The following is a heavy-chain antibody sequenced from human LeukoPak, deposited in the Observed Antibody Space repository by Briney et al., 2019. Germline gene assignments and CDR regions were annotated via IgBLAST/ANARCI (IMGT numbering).Heavy chain of an antibody. J-gene: IGHJ4*02. CDR2: ISAYYGNT. CDR3: ARVPMDYYDSSGSPPPYFDY. CDR1: GYTFTSYG. Sequence: ASVKVSCKASGYTFTSYGISWVRQAPGQGLEWMGWISAYYGNTNYAQKLQGRVTMTTDTSTSTAYMELRSLRSDDTAVYYCARVPMDYYDSSGSPPPYFDYWGQGTLVTVSS. D-gene: IGHD3-22*01. V-gene: IGHV1-18*01.